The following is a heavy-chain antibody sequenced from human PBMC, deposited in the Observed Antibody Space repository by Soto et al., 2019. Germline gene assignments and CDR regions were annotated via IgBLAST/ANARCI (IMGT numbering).Heavy chain of an antibody. V-gene: IGHV3-23*01. CDR3: AKDRSRITIFGVVTTRPDY. CDR1: GFTFSSYA. J-gene: IGHJ4*02. Sequence: GGSLRLSCAASGFTFSSYAMSWVRQAPGKGLEWVSAISGSGGSTYYADSVKGRFTISRDNSKNTLYLQMNSLRAEDTAVYYCAKDRSRITIFGVVTTRPDYWGQGTLVTVS. D-gene: IGHD3-3*01. CDR2: ISGSGGST.